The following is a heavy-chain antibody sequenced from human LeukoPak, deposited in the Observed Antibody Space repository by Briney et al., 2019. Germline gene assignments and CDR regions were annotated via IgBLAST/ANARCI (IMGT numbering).Heavy chain of an antibody. CDR3: ARVMATVITGAFDI. Sequence: YWIGWVRQMPGKGLEWIGYIYYSGSTYRNPSLRSRVTISVDTSKNQFSLKLISVTAADTAVYYCARVMATVITGAFDIWGQGTMVTVSS. J-gene: IGHJ3*02. CDR1: Y. D-gene: IGHD4-17*01. V-gene: IGHV4-30-4*05. CDR2: IYYSGST.